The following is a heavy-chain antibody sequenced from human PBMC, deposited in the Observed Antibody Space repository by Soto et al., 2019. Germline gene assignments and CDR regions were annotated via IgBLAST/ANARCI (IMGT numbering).Heavy chain of an antibody. V-gene: IGHV3-30*03. CDR2: ISYDGSNK. D-gene: IGHD3-16*01. J-gene: IGHJ6*02. CDR1: GFTFSSYG. CDR3: ARDSITRVSSDVPGMDV. Sequence: PGGSLRLSCAASGFTFSSYGMHWVRQAPGKGLEWVAVISYDGSNKYYADSVKGRFTISRDNSKNMLYLQMNSLRSDDTAVYYCARDSITRVSSDVPGMDVWGQGTTVTVSS.